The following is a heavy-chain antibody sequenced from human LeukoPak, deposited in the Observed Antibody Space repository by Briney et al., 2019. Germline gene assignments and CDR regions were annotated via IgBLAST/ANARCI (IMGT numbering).Heavy chain of an antibody. CDR2: ISYDGSNK. V-gene: IGHV3-30*18. CDR3: GKDLVRGVIQTYFDY. D-gene: IGHD3-10*01. CDR1: GFTFSSDG. Sequence: WGSLRLSCAASGFTFSSDGMHWVRQAPGKGLGRVAVISYDGSNKYYADSVKGGFIISRDNYKNSLYLQMTGLGAEDAAVYYCGKDLVRGVIQTYFDYWGQGTMVTVSS. J-gene: IGHJ4*02.